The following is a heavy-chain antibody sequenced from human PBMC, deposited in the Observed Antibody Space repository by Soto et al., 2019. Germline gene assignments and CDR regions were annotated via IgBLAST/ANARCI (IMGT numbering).Heavy chain of an antibody. J-gene: IGHJ4*02. V-gene: IGHV3-74*01. Sequence: GSXRLSCAASGFTFSIYWMHWIRQAPGKGLVWVSRVSSDGSSTVYATSVKGRLTISRDNAKNTLYLQMNSLSDEDTAVYYCARGLPNYSSFDSWGQGTLVTVSS. CDR2: VSSDGSST. CDR3: ARGLPNYSSFDS. CDR1: GFTFSIYW. D-gene: IGHD4-4*01.